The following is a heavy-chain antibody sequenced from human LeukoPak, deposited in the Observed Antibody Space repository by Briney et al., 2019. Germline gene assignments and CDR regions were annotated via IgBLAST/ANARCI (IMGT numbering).Heavy chain of an antibody. J-gene: IGHJ6*03. CDR1: GGSISSGSYY. Sequence: SETLYLTCTVSGGSISSGSYYWSWIRQPAGKGLEWIGRINTSGSTNYNPSLKSRVTISVDTSKNQCSLKLSSVTAADTAVYYCARDPGAAADYYYYYYMDVWGKGTTVTVSS. D-gene: IGHD6-13*01. CDR2: INTSGST. V-gene: IGHV4-61*02. CDR3: ARDPGAAADYYYYYYMDV.